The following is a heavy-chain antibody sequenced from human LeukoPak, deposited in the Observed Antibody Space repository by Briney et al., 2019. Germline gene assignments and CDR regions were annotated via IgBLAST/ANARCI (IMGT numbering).Heavy chain of an antibody. D-gene: IGHD6-19*01. CDR1: GFTVSSNY. Sequence: PGGSLRLSCAASGFTVSSNYMSWGRQAPGKGLEWVSVIYSGGSTYYADSVKGRFTISRDNSKNTLYLQMNSLRAEDTAVYYCASQTDSSGFDYWGQGTLVTVSS. V-gene: IGHV3-66*02. CDR3: ASQTDSSGFDY. J-gene: IGHJ4*02. CDR2: IYSGGST.